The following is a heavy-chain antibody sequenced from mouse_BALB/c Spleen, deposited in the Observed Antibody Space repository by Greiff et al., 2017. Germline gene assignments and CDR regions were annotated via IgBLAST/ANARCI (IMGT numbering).Heavy chain of an antibody. CDR2: ISSGSSTI. Sequence: EVQVVESGGGLVQPGGSRKLSCAASGFTFSSFGMHWVRQAPEKGLEWVAYISSGSSTIYYADTVKGRFTISRDNPKNTLFLQMTSLRSEDTAMYYCARRDGNPAWFAYWGQGTLVTVSA. D-gene: IGHD2-1*01. CDR1: GFTFSSFG. CDR3: ARRDGNPAWFAY. J-gene: IGHJ3*01. V-gene: IGHV5-17*02.